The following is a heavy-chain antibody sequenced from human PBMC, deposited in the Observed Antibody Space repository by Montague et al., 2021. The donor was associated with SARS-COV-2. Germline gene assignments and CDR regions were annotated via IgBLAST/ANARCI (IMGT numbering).Heavy chain of an antibody. CDR3: ARDEKEQQLRYFDL. Sequence: SRRLSCAASGFFFGGYWMSWFRQAPGKGLEWVANIRQDANEKYYVDSVRGRFTISRDNGKNSVYLQMNSLRAEDTAVYFCARDEKEQQLRYFDLWGRGTLVTVSS. CDR1: GFFFGGYW. V-gene: IGHV3-7*01. D-gene: IGHD6-13*01. J-gene: IGHJ2*01. CDR2: IRQDANEK.